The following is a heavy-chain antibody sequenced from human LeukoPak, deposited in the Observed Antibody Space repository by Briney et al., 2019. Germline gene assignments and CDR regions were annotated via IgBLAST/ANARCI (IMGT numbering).Heavy chain of an antibody. Sequence: PSETLPLTCTVSGGSISSDAYYWAWVRQPPGKGLEWIGIVYYTGSTYYNPSLKSRLIMFVDTSKNQFSLKLSSVTAADTAVYYCATIGTDNSGYHWFDPWGQGTLVTVSS. CDR2: VYYTGST. D-gene: IGHD3-22*01. V-gene: IGHV4-39*01. CDR1: GGSISSDAYY. CDR3: ATIGTDNSGYHWFDP. J-gene: IGHJ5*02.